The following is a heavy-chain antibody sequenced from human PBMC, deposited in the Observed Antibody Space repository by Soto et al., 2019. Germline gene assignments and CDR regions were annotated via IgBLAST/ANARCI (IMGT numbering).Heavy chain of an antibody. J-gene: IGHJ6*02. D-gene: IGHD5-12*01. Sequence: GGSLRLSCAASGFTFSSYGMHWVRQAPGKGLEWVAVISYDGSNKYYADSVKGRFTISRDNSKNTLYLQMNSLRAEDTAVYYCAKDPVATGYHPYGMDFSGPGPTGTGSS. CDR2: ISYDGSNK. CDR3: AKDPVATGYHPYGMDF. CDR1: GFTFSSYG. V-gene: IGHV3-30*18.